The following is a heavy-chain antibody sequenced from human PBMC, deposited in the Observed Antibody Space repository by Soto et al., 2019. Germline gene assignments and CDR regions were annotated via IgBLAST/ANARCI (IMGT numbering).Heavy chain of an antibody. CDR2: IDPSGGVT. Sequence: ASVKVSCKASGYTFTKFHIRWVRQAPGQGLEWMGMIDPSGGVTRDAQRFQGRITMTSDTSTSSVYMELRGLTSEDTAVYYCARDKVGYYDSSGYYRVSVPPDYYYGMDVWGQGTTVTVSS. J-gene: IGHJ6*02. D-gene: IGHD3-22*01. CDR1: GYTFTKFH. CDR3: ARDKVGYYDSSGYYRVSVPPDYYYGMDV. V-gene: IGHV1-46*01.